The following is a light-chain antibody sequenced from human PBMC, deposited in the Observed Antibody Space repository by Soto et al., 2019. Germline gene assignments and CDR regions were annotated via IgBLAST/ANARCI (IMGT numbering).Light chain of an antibody. V-gene: IGKV1-17*01. J-gene: IGKJ1*01. CDR1: QYISNN. CDR2: AAS. CDR3: LQHTYLWT. Sequence: DIQMTQSPSSLSASEGDSVTITCRASQYISNNLGWFQQKPGKAPKRLIYAASSLQSGVPSRFSGSGSGTEFTLTISSLQPEDFATYYCLQHTYLWTFGQGTKVDIK.